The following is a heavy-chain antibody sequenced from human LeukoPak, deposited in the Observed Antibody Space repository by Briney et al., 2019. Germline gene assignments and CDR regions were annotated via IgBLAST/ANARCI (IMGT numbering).Heavy chain of an antibody. Sequence: GGSLRLSCAASGFSLSTYSMNWVRQAPGKGLEWLSYISSSSSTIYYADSVKGRFTISRDNAKNSLYLQMNSLRAEDTAVYYCARLEWIWGQGTLVTVSS. V-gene: IGHV3-48*01. CDR1: GFSLSTYS. J-gene: IGHJ1*01. CDR3: ARLEWI. CDR2: ISSSSSTI. D-gene: IGHD2-2*03.